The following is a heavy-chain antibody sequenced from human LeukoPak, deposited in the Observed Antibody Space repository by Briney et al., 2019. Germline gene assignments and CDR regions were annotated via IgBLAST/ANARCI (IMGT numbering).Heavy chain of an antibody. Sequence: GGSLRLSCAASGFTFSSYAMSWVRQAPGKGLEWVSGIVGSGGSTYYANSVKGRFTISRDNSKNTLYLQMSSLRAEDTAVYYCAKPPNYDSDAPQVDYWGQGILVTVSS. CDR1: GFTFSSYA. J-gene: IGHJ4*02. CDR2: IVGSGGST. CDR3: AKPPNYDSDAPQVDY. D-gene: IGHD3-22*01. V-gene: IGHV3-23*01.